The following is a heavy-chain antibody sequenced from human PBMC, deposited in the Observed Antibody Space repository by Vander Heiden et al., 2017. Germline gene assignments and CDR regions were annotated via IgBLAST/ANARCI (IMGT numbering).Heavy chain of an antibody. CDR3: AKENIAVAGPYYYYYNDMDV. Sequence: QVQLVESGGGVVQPGRSLRLSCAASGFTFSSYGMHWVRQAPGKGLEWVAVISYDGSEKYYADSVKDRFTISRDNSRNTVYLQMNNPRAEDTAVYYCAKENIAVAGPYYYYYNDMDVWGQGTTVTVSS. V-gene: IGHV3-30*18. J-gene: IGHJ6*02. CDR2: ISYDGSEK. CDR1: GFTFSSYG. D-gene: IGHD6-13*01.